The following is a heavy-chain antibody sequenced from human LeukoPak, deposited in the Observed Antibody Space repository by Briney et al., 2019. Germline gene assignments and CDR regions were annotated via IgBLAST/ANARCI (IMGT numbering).Heavy chain of an antibody. J-gene: IGHJ4*02. CDR1: GFTFSNAW. D-gene: IGHD3-3*01. CDR3: TTLQYYGFWSGGVDS. V-gene: IGHV3-15*01. Sequence: KSGGSLRLSCAASGFTFSNAWMSWVRQAPGKGLEWVGRIKSKTDGGTTDYAAPVKGRFTISRDDSENTVYLQMNSLKTEDTAVYYCTTLQYYGFWSGGVDSWGQGALVTVSS. CDR2: IKSKTDGGTT.